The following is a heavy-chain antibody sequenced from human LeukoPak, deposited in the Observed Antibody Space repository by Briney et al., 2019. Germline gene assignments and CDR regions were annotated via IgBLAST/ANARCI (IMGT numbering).Heavy chain of an antibody. CDR3: SSAGIGSSWPAPY. V-gene: IGHV3-48*02. CDR1: GFTFSTFR. Sequence: GGSLRLSCAASGFTFSTFRMNWVRQAPGKGLEWVSYISSSSSTIYYADSVKGRFTISRDNAKNSLYLQMNSPRDEDTAVYYCSSAGIGSSWPAPYWVQGTLVTVSS. CDR2: ISSSSSTI. J-gene: IGHJ4*02. D-gene: IGHD6-13*01.